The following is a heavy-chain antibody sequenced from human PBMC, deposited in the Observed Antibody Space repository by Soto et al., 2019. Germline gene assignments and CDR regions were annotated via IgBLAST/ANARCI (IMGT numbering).Heavy chain of an antibody. Sequence: SVNVSCKASGGSFGSHGVAWVRQAPGQGLERMGGFIAMLGTPTYAEKVQGRATITADESLTSSYLELRSLRSEDTAVYFFARGAMGKLVYWCQGPVVTVSS. CDR2: FIAMLGTP. D-gene: IGHD5-18*01. J-gene: IGHJ4*02. CDR3: ARGAMGKLVY. CDR1: GGSFGSHG. V-gene: IGHV1-69*13.